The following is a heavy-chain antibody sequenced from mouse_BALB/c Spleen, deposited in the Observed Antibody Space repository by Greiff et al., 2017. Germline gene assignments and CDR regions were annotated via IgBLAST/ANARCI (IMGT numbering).Heavy chain of an antibody. CDR3: ARSDFYYYGSSPMDY. CDR2: ISSGSSTI. D-gene: IGHD1-1*01. J-gene: IGHJ4*01. V-gene: IGHV5-17*02. Sequence: EVKLMESGGGLVQPGGSRKLSCAASGFTFSSFGMHWVRQAPEKGLEWVAYISSGSSTIYYADTVKGRFTISRDNPKNTLFLQMTSLRSEDTAMYYCARSDFYYYGSSPMDYWGQGTSGTVSS. CDR1: GFTFSSFG.